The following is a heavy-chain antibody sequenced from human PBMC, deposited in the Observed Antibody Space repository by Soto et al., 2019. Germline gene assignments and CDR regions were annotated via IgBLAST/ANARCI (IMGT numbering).Heavy chain of an antibody. Sequence: PGGSLRLSCAASGFTFSSYAMTWVRQAPGKGLEWVSAITATGGATYYADSVKGRFTISRDNSKNTLFLEMNSLRAQDTAVYFCAKAPTTTEQYYDYWGQGTLVTVSS. J-gene: IGHJ4*02. V-gene: IGHV3-23*01. CDR2: ITATGGAT. D-gene: IGHD1-1*01. CDR1: GFTFSSYA. CDR3: AKAPTTTEQYYDY.